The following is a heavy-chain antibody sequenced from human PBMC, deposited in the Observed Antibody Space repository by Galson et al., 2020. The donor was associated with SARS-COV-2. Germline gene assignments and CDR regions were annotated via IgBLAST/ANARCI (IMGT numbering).Heavy chain of an antibody. D-gene: IGHD6-19*01. Sequence: DSVKVSCKAFGYIFSDYYLFWVRQAPGQGLEWVGWINPKTGGTNYAQKFQDKVTMTRDTSISTAYMELTRLKSDDTAIYYCAREHKVQWLDGAFDYWGQGTLVTVSS. CDR2: INPKTGGT. V-gene: IGHV1-2*02. CDR1: GYIFSDYY. CDR3: AREHKVQWLDGAFDY. J-gene: IGHJ4*02.